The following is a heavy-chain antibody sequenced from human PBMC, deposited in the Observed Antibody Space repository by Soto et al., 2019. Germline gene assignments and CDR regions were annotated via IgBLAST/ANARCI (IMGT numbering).Heavy chain of an antibody. D-gene: IGHD2-2*01. CDR2: IKTDGSEK. J-gene: IGHJ5*02. CDR1: GFTFSSHW. V-gene: IGHV3-7*04. Sequence: PGGSLRLSFAASGFTFSSHWMSWFRRAAGKGLEWVSNIKTDGSEKYYAYSVKGRFTVSRDNTQNSVFLQMNRLRAEDTAVYYCTRVHMLAVPADSPWFXPWGQGTRVTVSS. CDR3: TRVHMLAVPADSPWFXP.